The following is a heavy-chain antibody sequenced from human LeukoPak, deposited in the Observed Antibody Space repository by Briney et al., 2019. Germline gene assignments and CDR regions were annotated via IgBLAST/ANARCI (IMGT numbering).Heavy chain of an antibody. D-gene: IGHD3-22*01. Sequence: PSETLSLTCTVSGGSISSGGYYWSWIRQPPGKGLEWIGYIYHSGSTYYNPSLKSRVTISVDTSKNQFSLKLSSVTAADTAVYFCRSQSGYPFFDYWGQGTLVTVSS. J-gene: IGHJ4*02. V-gene: IGHV4-30-2*01. CDR3: RSQSGYPFFDY. CDR1: GGSISSGGYY. CDR2: IYHSGST.